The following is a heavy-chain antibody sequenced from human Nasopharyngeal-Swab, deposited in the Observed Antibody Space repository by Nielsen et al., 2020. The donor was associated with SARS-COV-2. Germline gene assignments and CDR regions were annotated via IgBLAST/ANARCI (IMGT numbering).Heavy chain of an antibody. CDR1: GFPFSRYS. D-gene: IGHD3-10*01. CDR2: LTGSGYGT. Sequence: GESLKISCSASGFPFSRYSITLVPQAPGKGLEWVSVLTGSGYGTDYADSVKGRFTISRDNAKNTLYLQMNSLRVEDTAVYYCARKDVFAYGVDAFDIWGQGTMVTVSS. J-gene: IGHJ3*02. V-gene: IGHV3-23*01. CDR3: ARKDVFAYGVDAFDI.